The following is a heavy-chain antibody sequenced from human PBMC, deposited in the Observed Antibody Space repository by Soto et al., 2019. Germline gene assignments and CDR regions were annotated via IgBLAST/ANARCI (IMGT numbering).Heavy chain of an antibody. V-gene: IGHV3-73*01. D-gene: IGHD3-22*01. CDR1: GFIFSGSA. CDR2: IKNKANSYAT. J-gene: IGHJ4*02. CDR3: TRLGNYEGF. Sequence: GSLRLSCAASGFIFSGSAMEWVRQASGKGPEWVGHIKNKANSYATEYAASVKGRFIISRDESKNTAYLQMNSLQAEDTAVYYCTRLGNYEGFWGQGTLVTVSS.